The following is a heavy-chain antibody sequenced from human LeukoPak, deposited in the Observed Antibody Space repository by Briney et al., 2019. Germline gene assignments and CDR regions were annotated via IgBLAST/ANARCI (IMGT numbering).Heavy chain of an antibody. Sequence: PGGSLTLSCAASGFTFSCYSMNWVRQAPGGGLEWVSYISSSRSNINYGDSVKGRFTISRDNAKNSLYLQMNSLIDEDTAVYYCAREKDTAMVPIYYYYYGMDVWGQGTTVTVSS. CDR3: AREKDTAMVPIYYYYYGMDV. J-gene: IGHJ6*02. CDR2: ISSSRSNI. D-gene: IGHD5-18*01. V-gene: IGHV3-48*02. CDR1: GFTFSCYS.